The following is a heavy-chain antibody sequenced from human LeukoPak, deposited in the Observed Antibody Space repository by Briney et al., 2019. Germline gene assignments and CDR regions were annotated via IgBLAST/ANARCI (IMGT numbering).Heavy chain of an antibody. J-gene: IGHJ5*02. CDR3: ARHYYAINWFDP. Sequence: SETLSLTCAVSGYSISSGYYWGWIRQPPGEGLEWIGSIYHSGSTYYNPSLKSRVTISVDTSKNQFSLKLSSVTAADTAVYYCARHYYAINWFDPWGQGTLVTVSS. CDR2: IYHSGST. D-gene: IGHD1-26*01. CDR1: GYSISSGYY. V-gene: IGHV4-38-2*01.